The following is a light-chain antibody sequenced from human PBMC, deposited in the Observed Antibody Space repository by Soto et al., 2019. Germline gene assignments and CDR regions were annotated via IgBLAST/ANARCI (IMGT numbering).Light chain of an antibody. CDR3: CSYTGNWV. CDR2: DVN. CDR1: SSDLGDSNF. Sequence: QSVLTKPRSLSGSPGQSVTISCTGASSDLGDSNFVSWYQQHPGEVPKLLIYDVNKRPSGVPDRFSGSKSGNTASLTISGLQAEDEADYYCCSYTGNWVFGVGTKLTVL. V-gene: IGLV2-11*01. J-gene: IGLJ3*02.